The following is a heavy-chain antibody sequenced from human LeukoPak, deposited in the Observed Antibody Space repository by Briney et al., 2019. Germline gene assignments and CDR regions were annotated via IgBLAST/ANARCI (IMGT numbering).Heavy chain of an antibody. CDR2: IIPIFGTA. D-gene: IGHD4-17*01. CDR3: ARDHYGDVNYYYYYMDV. CDR1: GGTFSSYA. J-gene: IGHJ6*03. V-gene: IGHV1-69*13. Sequence: GASVKVSCKASGGTFSSYAISWVRQAPGQGLEWMGGIIPIFGTANYAQKFQGRVTITAGESTSTAYMELSSLRSEDTAVYYCARDHYGDVNYYYYYMDVWGKGTTVTVSS.